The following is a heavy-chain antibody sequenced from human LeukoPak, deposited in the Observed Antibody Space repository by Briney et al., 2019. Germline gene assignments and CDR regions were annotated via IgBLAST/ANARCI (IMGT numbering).Heavy chain of an antibody. J-gene: IGHJ4*02. Sequence: GGSLRLSCAASGFTFSSYSMNGVRQAPGKGLEWVSYISSSSSTIYYTDSVKGRFTISRDNAKNSLYLQMNSLRAEDTAVYYCARDLCSSTSCYPDYWGQGTLVTVSS. D-gene: IGHD2-2*01. V-gene: IGHV3-48*01. CDR3: ARDLCSSTSCYPDY. CDR1: GFTFSSYS. CDR2: ISSSSSTI.